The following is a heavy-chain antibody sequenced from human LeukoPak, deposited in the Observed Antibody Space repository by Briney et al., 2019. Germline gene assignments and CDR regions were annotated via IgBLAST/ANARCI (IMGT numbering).Heavy chain of an antibody. V-gene: IGHV4-38-2*01. Sequence: PSETLSLTCAVSGYSISSGYYWGWLRQPPGKGLEWIGNIYHSGSTYYNPSLKSRVTISLDTSENQFSLKLSSVTAADTAMYYCARRDQRNWFDPWGQGTLVTVSS. J-gene: IGHJ5*02. CDR3: ARRDQRNWFDP. D-gene: IGHD2-2*01. CDR2: IYHSGST. CDR1: GYSISSGYY.